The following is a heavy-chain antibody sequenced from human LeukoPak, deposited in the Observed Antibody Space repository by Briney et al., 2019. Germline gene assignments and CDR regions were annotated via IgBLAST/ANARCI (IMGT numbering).Heavy chain of an antibody. J-gene: IGHJ4*02. CDR2: IWYDGSNK. CDR3: ANHYDSSGYYYLNY. V-gene: IGHV3-33*06. Sequence: GGSLRLSCAASGFTFSSYGMHWVRQAPGKGLEWVAVIWYDGSNKYYADSVKGRFTISRDNSKNTLYLQMNSLRAEDTAVYYCANHYDSSGYYYLNYWGQGTLVTVSS. CDR1: GFTFSSYG. D-gene: IGHD3-22*01.